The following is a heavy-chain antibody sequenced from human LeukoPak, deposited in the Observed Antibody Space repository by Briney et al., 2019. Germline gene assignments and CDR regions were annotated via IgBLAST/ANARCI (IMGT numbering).Heavy chain of an antibody. CDR3: ARDVYSSGWYGGSYSDY. V-gene: IGHV3-7*01. J-gene: IGHJ4*02. CDR1: GFTFSSYW. Sequence: GGSLRLSCAASGFTFSSYWMSWVRQAPGKGLEWVANIKQDGSEKYYVDSVKGRFTISRDNAKNSLYLPMNSLRAEDTAVYYCARDVYSSGWYGGSYSDYWGQGTLVTVSS. CDR2: IKQDGSEK. D-gene: IGHD6-19*01.